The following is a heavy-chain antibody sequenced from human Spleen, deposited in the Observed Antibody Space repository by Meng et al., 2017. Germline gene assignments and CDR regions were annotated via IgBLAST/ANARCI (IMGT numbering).Heavy chain of an antibody. CDR2: ISASGGST. D-gene: IGHD3-10*01. V-gene: IGHV3-23*01. CDR1: GFTFGDYA. CDR3: AKKSGYYGAVSQWGDYYDYYGMDV. Sequence: GESLKISCTASGFTFGDYAMSWFRQAPGEGLEWVSVISASGGSTYYADSVKGRFTVSRDNAKNTLYLQMNSLRAEDTAVYYCAKKSGYYGAVSQWGDYYDYYGMDVWGQGTLVTVSS. J-gene: IGHJ6*02.